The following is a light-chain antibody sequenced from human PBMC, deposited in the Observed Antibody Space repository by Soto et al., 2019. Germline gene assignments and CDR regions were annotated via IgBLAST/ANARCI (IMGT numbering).Light chain of an antibody. CDR1: QDIRSD. CDR2: VAS. CDR3: LQDYNYPLT. Sequence: IQMTQSPSSLSASVGDRVTITCRASQDIRSDLSWYQQKPGKAPNLLIYVASSLQSGVPSRFSGSGSGTDFTLTISSLQPEDFATYYCLQDYNYPLTFGGGTKVDIK. J-gene: IGKJ4*01. V-gene: IGKV1-6*01.